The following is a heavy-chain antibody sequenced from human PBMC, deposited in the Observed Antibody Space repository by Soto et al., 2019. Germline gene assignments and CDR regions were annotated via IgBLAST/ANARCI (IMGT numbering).Heavy chain of an antibody. CDR3: ARIRQLLFVS. D-gene: IGHD2-2*01. J-gene: IGHJ4*02. CDR2: IGGTGNTT. Sequence: VHLSESGGALVQPGGSLRLSCAASGFTFRVYAMSWFRQAPGGGLEWVSAIGGTGNTTYYADSVKGRFTIARDNSRDTLYLQMTSLSVEDTAVYYCARIRQLLFVSWGQGTLVSVSS. CDR1: GFTFRVYA. V-gene: IGHV3-23*01.